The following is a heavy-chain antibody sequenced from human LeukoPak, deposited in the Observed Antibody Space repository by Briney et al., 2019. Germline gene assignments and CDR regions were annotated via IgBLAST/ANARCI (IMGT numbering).Heavy chain of an antibody. V-gene: IGHV4-39*01. J-gene: IGHJ5*02. D-gene: IGHD2-2*01. CDR3: ARHGALYCSSNSCYPLHYNWFDP. CDR1: GGSISSSSYY. CDR2: IYYSGST. Sequence: PSETLSLTCTVSGGSISSSSYYWGWIRQPPGKGLEWIGSIYYSGSTYYNPSLKSRVTISVDTSKNQFSLKLSSVTAADTAVYYCARHGALYCSSNSCYPLHYNWFDPWGQGTLVTVSS.